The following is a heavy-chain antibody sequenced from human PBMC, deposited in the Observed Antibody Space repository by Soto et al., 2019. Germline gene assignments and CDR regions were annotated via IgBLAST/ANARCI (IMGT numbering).Heavy chain of an antibody. CDR1: GASISNSNYY. V-gene: IGHV4-39*01. Sequence: QLQLQESGPGLVKPSETLSLTCTVSGASISNSNYYWGWIRQPPGKGLEWIGSIDYSGPTFYSPSLKSRVTISVDTSENQFALKLTSVTAADTAVYYCAILPVFKQLVYFDYWGQGTLVTVSS. CDR2: IDYSGPT. D-gene: IGHD6-6*01. J-gene: IGHJ4*02. CDR3: AILPVFKQLVYFDY.